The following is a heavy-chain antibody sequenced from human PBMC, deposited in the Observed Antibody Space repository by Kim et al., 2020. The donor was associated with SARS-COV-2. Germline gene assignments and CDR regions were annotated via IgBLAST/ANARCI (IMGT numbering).Heavy chain of an antibody. CDR1: GGSISCSSYY. CDR2: IYYSGST. V-gene: IGHV4-39*02. CDR3: ARERSGSSWYPPDY. Sequence: SETLSLSCTVSGGSISCSSYYWGWIRQPPGKGLEWIGTIYYSGSTYYNPSLKSRVTISVDTSKTQFSLKLSSVTAADTAVYYCARERSGSSWYPPDYWGQGTLLTVYS. D-gene: IGHD6-13*01. J-gene: IGHJ4*02.